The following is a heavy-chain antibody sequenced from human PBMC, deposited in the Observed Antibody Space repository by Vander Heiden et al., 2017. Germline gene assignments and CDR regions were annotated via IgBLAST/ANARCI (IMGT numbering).Heavy chain of an antibody. CDR1: GGSVSGYY. J-gene: IGHJ4*02. CDR2: INHSGRT. V-gene: IGHV4-34*01. CDR3: ARGLVRRDY. D-gene: IGHD6-13*01. Sequence: QVQLQPWGAGLLKPSETLALTCAVYGGSVSGYYWSWIRQPPGKGLEWIGEINHSGRTNYNPSLKSRVTISVDTSKNQFSLKLSSVTAADTAVYYCARGLVRRDYWGQGTLVTVSS.